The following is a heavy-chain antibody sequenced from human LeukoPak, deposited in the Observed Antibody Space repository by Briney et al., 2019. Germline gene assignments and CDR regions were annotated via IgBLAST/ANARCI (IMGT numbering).Heavy chain of an antibody. CDR3: ARAPKDYGDYSEWYFDL. CDR2: FDPEDGET. J-gene: IGHJ2*01. Sequence: ASVKVSCKVSGYTLTELSMHWVRQAPGKGLEWMGGFDPEDGETIYAQNFQGRVTMTEDTSTDTAYMELSSLRSEDTAVYYCARAPKDYGDYSEWYFDLWGRGTLVTVSS. V-gene: IGHV1-24*01. D-gene: IGHD4-17*01. CDR1: GYTLTELS.